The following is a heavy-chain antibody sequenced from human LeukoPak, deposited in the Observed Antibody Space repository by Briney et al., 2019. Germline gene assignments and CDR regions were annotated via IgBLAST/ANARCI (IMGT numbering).Heavy chain of an antibody. J-gene: IGHJ6*04. Sequence: GGSLRLSCAASRFTVSSNYMSWVRQAPGKGLEWVSVIYSGGTTYYADSVKGRFTISRDNAKNSLYLQMNSLRAEDTAVYYCAELGITMIGGVWGKGTTVTISS. CDR2: IYSGGTT. CDR1: RFTVSSNY. D-gene: IGHD3-10*02. CDR3: AELGITMIGGV. V-gene: IGHV3-66*01.